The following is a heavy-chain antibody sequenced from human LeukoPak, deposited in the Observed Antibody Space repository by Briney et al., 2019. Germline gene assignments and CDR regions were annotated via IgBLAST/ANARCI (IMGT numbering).Heavy chain of an antibody. CDR2: IIPIFGTA. Sequence: SVKVSCKASGGTFSSYAISWVRQAPGQGLEWMGGIIPIFGTANYAQKFQGRVTITTDESTSTAYMELSSLRSEDTAVYYCASVGATRKNAIDIWGQGTMVTVSS. J-gene: IGHJ3*02. D-gene: IGHD1-26*01. CDR1: GGTFSSYA. CDR3: ASVGATRKNAIDI. V-gene: IGHV1-69*05.